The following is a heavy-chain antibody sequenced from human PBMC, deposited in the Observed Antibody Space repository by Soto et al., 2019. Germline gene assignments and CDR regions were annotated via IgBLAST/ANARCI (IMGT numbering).Heavy chain of an antibody. D-gene: IGHD1-7*01. J-gene: IGHJ4*02. CDR1: GFTFSSYE. CDR3: ARLDWNYVVH. Sequence: GESLRLSCAASGFTFSSYEMNWVRQPPGKGLEWVSYISSSGSTTSYADSVKGRLTISRDNAKKSLYLQMNSLRAEDTAVYYCARLDWNYVVHWGQGTLVTVSS. V-gene: IGHV3-48*03. CDR2: ISSSGSTT.